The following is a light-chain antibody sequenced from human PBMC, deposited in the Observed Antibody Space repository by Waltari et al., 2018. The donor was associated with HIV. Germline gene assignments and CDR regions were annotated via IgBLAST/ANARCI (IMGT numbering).Light chain of an antibody. J-gene: IGLJ1*01. CDR3: SSYTSYSRLV. V-gene: IGLV2-14*01. Sequence: PKRIMFDVSIRPSGLSTRFSGSKSGITASLTISGLQTEDEADYYCSSYTSYSRLVFGTGTKVTV. CDR2: DVS.